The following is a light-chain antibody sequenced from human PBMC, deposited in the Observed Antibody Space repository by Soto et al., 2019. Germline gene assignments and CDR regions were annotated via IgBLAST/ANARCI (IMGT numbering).Light chain of an antibody. CDR3: SSYTSSSTLVV. CDR1: SSDVGGYNY. CDR2: EVS. J-gene: IGLJ1*01. V-gene: IGLV2-14*01. Sequence: QSALTQPASVSGSHGQSITISCTGTSSDVGGYNYVSWYQQHPGKAPKLMIYEVSNWPSGVSNRFSGSKSGNTASLTISGLQAEDEADYYCSSYTSSSTLVVFGTGTKLTVL.